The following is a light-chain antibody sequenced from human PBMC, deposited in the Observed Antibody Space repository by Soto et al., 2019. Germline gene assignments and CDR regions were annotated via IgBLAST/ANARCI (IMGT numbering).Light chain of an antibody. Sequence: VWTQSPAMLSLSPGERATLSCRASQRVGSFLAWYQQSPGQAPRPLLYYGSNRDPGIPSRFSGSGSGTDFTLTISTLEPEDFAVYYCQQRDRWPSTFGQGTKLEI. CDR2: YGS. V-gene: IGKV3-11*01. CDR3: QQRDRWPST. CDR1: QRVGSF. J-gene: IGKJ2*02.